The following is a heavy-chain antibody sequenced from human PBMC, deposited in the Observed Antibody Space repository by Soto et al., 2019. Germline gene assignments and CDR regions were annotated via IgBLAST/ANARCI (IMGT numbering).Heavy chain of an antibody. D-gene: IGHD3-10*02. J-gene: IGHJ6*01. CDR2: IYYSGIT. CDR1: VCSVVIGSCY. CDR3: ERDYVGLEV. V-gene: IGHV4-61*01. Sequence: SSSXSLTGTVAVCSVVIGSCYLSWIRQPPGKVLEWIGYIYYSGITNYNPSLKSRVTISLDTSKNKFSLKLSSVTAADTAVYSCERDYVGLEVRGQGPTV.